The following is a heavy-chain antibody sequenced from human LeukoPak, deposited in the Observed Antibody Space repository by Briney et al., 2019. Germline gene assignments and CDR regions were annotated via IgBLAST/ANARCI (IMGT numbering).Heavy chain of an antibody. D-gene: IGHD6-13*01. V-gene: IGHV4-34*01. CDR3: ARDGSIAAAGALDY. CDR1: GGSFSGYY. J-gene: IGHJ4*02. Sequence: SETLSLTCAVYGGSFSGYYWSWIRQPPGKGLEWIGEINHSGSTNYNPSLKSRVTISVDTSKNQFSLKLSSVTAADTAVYYCARDGSIAAAGALDYWGQGTLVTVSS. CDR2: INHSGST.